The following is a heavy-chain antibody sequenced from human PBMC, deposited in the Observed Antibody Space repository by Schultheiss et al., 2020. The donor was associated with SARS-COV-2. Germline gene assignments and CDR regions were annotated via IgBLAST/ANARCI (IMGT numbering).Heavy chain of an antibody. V-gene: IGHV3-20*04. CDR1: GFTFSSYG. CDR3: AKARGVVVPAAPFDY. Sequence: GGSLRLSCAASGFTFSSYGMHWVRQAPGKGLEWVSGINWNGGSTGYADSVKGRFTISRDNAKNSLYLQMNSLRAEDTALYYCAKARGVVVPAAPFDYWGQGTLVTVSS. D-gene: IGHD2-2*01. CDR2: INWNGGST. J-gene: IGHJ4*02.